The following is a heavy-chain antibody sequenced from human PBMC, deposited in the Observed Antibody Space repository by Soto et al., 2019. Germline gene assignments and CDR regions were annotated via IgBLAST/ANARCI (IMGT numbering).Heavy chain of an antibody. CDR1: GGSIHNHY. V-gene: IGHV4-59*11. CDR2: IYYTGST. Sequence: QVQLQESGPGLVKPSETLSLTCTVSGGSIHNHYWSWVRQPPGKGMEWIGYIYYTGSTNYNPSLKRRLTMSVDTSKNQFSLNLSSVTAADTAIYYRARAKWYCEYWGQGILVTVSS. J-gene: IGHJ4*02. CDR3: ARAKWYCEY. D-gene: IGHD1-26*01.